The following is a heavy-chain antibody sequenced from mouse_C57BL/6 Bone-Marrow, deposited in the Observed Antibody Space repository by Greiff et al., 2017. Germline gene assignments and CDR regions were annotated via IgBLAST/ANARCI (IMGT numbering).Heavy chain of an antibody. V-gene: IGHV1-52*01. CDR3: ARWGLYYCGSSYFHWYFDV. CDR2: IDPSDSET. J-gene: IGHJ1*03. D-gene: IGHD1-1*01. Sequence: QVQLQQPGAELVRPGSSVKLSCKASGYTFTSYWMHWVKQRPIQGLEWIGNIDPSDSETHYNQKFKDKATLTVDKSSSTAYMQLSSLTSEDSAVYYCARWGLYYCGSSYFHWYFDVWGTGTAVTVSS. CDR1: GYTFTSYW.